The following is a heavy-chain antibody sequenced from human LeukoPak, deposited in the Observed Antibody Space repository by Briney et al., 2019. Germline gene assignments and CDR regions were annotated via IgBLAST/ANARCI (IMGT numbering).Heavy chain of an antibody. V-gene: IGHV3-23*01. CDR2: IRGIGGST. D-gene: IGHD6-13*01. J-gene: IGHJ4*02. CDR3: GGRGELYSSRRFDY. CDR1: EFTLRNYV. Sequence: GGSLRLSCAASEFTLRNYVMTWVRQAPGKGMGWVSTIRGIGGSTYYADSVKGRFTISRYNSKNTVYLQMNSLRAEDTAVNDCGGRGELYSSRRFDYWGQGTLVTVSS.